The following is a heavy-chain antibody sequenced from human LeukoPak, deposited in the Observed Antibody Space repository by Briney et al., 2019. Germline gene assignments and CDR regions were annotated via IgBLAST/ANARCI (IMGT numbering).Heavy chain of an antibody. CDR3: ARDLGSGFIFARPNWFDP. D-gene: IGHD6-19*01. CDR2: IIPILGIA. CDR1: GGTFSSYT. Sequence: SVKVSCKASGGTFSSYTISWVRQAPGQGLEWMGRIIPILGIANYAQKFKGRVTITADKSTSTAYMELSSLRSEDTAVYYCARDLGSGFIFARPNWFDPWGQGTLVTVSS. V-gene: IGHV1-69*04. J-gene: IGHJ5*02.